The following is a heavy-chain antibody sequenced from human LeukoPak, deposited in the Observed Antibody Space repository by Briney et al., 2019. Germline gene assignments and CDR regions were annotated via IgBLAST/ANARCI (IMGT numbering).Heavy chain of an antibody. V-gene: IGHV3-7*01. Sequence: GGTLRLSCADSGFTFNSYWMGWVRQTPGKGLEWVANIKHDGSEKYYVDSVEGRFTISRDNAKNSLFLQMNSLRAEDTAVHYCARDSGHTGYDLLDYWGQRTLVTVSS. D-gene: IGHD5-12*01. CDR3: ARDSGHTGYDLLDY. CDR1: GFTFNSYW. CDR2: IKHDGSEK. J-gene: IGHJ4*02.